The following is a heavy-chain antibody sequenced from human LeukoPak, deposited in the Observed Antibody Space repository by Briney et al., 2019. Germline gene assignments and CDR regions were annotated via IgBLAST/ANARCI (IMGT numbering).Heavy chain of an antibody. Sequence: AGGSLRLSCAASGFTFSSYGMHWVRQAPGKGLEWVAFIRYDGSNKYYADSVKGRFTISRDNSKNTLYLQMNSLRAEDTAVYYCAKLSKPSPFDYWGQGTLVTVSS. J-gene: IGHJ4*02. CDR2: IRYDGSNK. CDR3: AKLSKPSPFDY. CDR1: GFTFSSYG. D-gene: IGHD2/OR15-2a*01. V-gene: IGHV3-30*02.